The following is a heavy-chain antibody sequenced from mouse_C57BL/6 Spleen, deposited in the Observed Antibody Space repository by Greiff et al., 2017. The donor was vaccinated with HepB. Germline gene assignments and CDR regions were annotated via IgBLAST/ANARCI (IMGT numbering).Heavy chain of an antibody. CDR1: GFTFSDYG. Sequence: EVKLMESGGGLVKPGGSLKLSCAASGFTFSDYGMHWVRQAPEKGLEWVAYISSGSSTIYYADTVKGRFTISRDNAKNTLFLQMTSLRSEDTAMYYCASYLYPYYFDYWGQGTTLTVSS. J-gene: IGHJ2*01. D-gene: IGHD2-1*01. CDR3: ASYLYPYYFDY. CDR2: ISSGSSTI. V-gene: IGHV5-17*01.